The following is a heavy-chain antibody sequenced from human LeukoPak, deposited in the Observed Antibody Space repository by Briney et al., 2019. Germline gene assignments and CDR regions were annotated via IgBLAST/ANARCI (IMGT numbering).Heavy chain of an antibody. CDR3: ARQTGSGLFTLP. J-gene: IGHJ4*02. D-gene: IGHD3/OR15-3a*01. V-gene: IGHV4-39*01. CDR2: IYYSGNT. CDR1: GVSISSSDSY. Sequence: PSETLSLTCTVSGVSISSSDSYWGWIRQPPGKGLEWIGSIYYSGNTYYNASVKSRVTISIASSKNQFSLMLSSVTAADTAVYYCARQTGSGLFTLPGGQGTLVTVSS.